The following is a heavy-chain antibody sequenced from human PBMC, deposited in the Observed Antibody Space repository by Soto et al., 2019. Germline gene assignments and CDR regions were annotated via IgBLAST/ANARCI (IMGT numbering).Heavy chain of an antibody. D-gene: IGHD5-18*01. J-gene: IGHJ6*02. CDR1: GFTFSNYA. CDR2: ISYDGSDK. V-gene: IGHV3-30-3*01. Sequence: QVHLVESGGGVVQPGRSLRLSCAASGFTFSNYAMHWVRQAPGKVLEWVAVISYDGSDKYNANSVKGRFTISRDNSKNTLYLQMNSLRAEDTAVYYCARDTGPNGYNYYYFGMDVWGQGTTVTVSS. CDR3: ARDTGPNGYNYYYFGMDV.